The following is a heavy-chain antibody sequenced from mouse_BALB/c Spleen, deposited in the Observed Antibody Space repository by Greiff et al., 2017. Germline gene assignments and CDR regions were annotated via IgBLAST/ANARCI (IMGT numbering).Heavy chain of an antibody. V-gene: IGHV1-80*01. CDR3: ARSGYYGPYYFDY. Sequence: QVQLQQSGAELVRPGSSVKISCKASGYAFSSYWMNWVKQRPGQGLEWIGQIYPGDGDTNYNGKFKGKATLTADKSSSTAYMQLSSLTSEDSAVYFCARSGYYGPYYFDYWGQGTTLTVSS. CDR1: GYAFSSYW. J-gene: IGHJ2*01. CDR2: IYPGDGDT. D-gene: IGHD1-1*02.